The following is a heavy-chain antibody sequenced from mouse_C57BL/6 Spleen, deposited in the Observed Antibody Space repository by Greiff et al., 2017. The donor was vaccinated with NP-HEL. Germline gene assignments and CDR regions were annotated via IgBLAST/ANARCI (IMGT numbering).Heavy chain of an antibody. CDR1: GFTFSSYT. V-gene: IGHV5-9*01. CDR3: VYDYHFDY. D-gene: IGHD2-4*01. CDR2: LSRGGGNT. Sequence: EVKLVESGGGLVKPGGSLKLSCAASGFTFSSYTMSWVRHTPEKRLEWVATLSRGGGNTYYPDSVKGRFTISRDNSKNTLYLQMSSLRSEDTALYYCVYDYHFDYWGQGTTLTVSS. J-gene: IGHJ2*01.